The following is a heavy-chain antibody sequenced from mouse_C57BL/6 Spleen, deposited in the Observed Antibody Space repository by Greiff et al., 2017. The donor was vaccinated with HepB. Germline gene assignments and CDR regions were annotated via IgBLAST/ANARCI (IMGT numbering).Heavy chain of an antibody. V-gene: IGHV5-9*01. D-gene: IGHD1-1*01. CDR2: ISGGGGNT. J-gene: IGHJ1*03. CDR1: GFTFSSYT. CDR3: ARHYGSSYNWYFDV. Sequence: EVMLVESGGGLVKPGGSLKLSCAASGFTFSSYTMSWVRQTPEKRLEWVATISGGGGNTYYPDSVKGRFTISRDNAKNTLYLQMSSLRSEDTALYYCARHYGSSYNWYFDVWGTGTTVTVSS.